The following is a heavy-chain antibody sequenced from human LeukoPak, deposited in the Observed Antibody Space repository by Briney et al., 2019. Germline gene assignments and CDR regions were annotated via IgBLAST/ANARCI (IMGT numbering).Heavy chain of an antibody. V-gene: IGHV1-46*01. CDR3: ARDKEYGDYVGDFQH. CDR1: GYTFTSYY. J-gene: IGHJ1*01. D-gene: IGHD4-17*01. Sequence: GASVKVSCKASGYTFTSYYMHWVRQAPGQGLEWMGIINPSGGSTSYAQKFQGRVTMTRDMSTSTVYMELSSLRSEDTAVYYCARDKEYGDYVGDFQHWGQGTLVTVSS. CDR2: INPSGGST.